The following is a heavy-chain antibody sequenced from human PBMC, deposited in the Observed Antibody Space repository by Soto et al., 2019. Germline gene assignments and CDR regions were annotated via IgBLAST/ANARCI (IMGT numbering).Heavy chain of an antibody. Sequence: PGGSLRLSCAASGFTFSSYWMSWVRQAPGNGLEWVANIKQDGSEKYYVDSVKGRFTISRDNAKNSLYLQMNSLRAEDTAVYYCARTRYDYIWGSYRYTWAFDYWGQGTLVTVSS. CDR3: ARTRYDYIWGSYRYTWAFDY. CDR2: IKQDGSEK. V-gene: IGHV3-7*01. CDR1: GFTFSSYW. D-gene: IGHD3-16*02. J-gene: IGHJ4*02.